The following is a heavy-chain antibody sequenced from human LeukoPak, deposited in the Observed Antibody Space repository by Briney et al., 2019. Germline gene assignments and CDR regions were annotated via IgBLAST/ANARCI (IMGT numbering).Heavy chain of an antibody. CDR1: GFTFSSYA. V-gene: IGHV3-23*01. Sequence: PGGSLRLSCAASGFTFSSYAMSWVRQAPGKGLEWVSAISGSGGSTYYADSVKGRFTISRDNSKNTLYLQMNCLRAEDTAVYYCAKEKSSSGYYYYYYGMDVWGQGTTVTVSS. CDR2: ISGSGGST. CDR3: AKEKSSSGYYYYYYGMDV. D-gene: IGHD3-22*01. J-gene: IGHJ6*02.